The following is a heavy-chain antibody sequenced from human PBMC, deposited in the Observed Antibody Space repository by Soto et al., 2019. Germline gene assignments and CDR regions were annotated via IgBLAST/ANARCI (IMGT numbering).Heavy chain of an antibody. CDR3: ALRKSGSYFDY. D-gene: IGHD1-26*01. Sequence: GGSLRLSCAVSGYTFSTYAMSWVRQTPGRGLEWVSGISGSGGNTFYAGSVKGRFTISRDNSMNTLNLQMNSLRADDTAVYYCALRKSGSYFDYWGQGTVVTVSS. J-gene: IGHJ4*02. CDR2: ISGSGGNT. V-gene: IGHV3-23*01. CDR1: GYTFSTYA.